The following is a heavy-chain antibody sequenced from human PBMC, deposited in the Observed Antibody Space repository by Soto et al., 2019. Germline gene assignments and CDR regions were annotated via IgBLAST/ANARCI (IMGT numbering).Heavy chain of an antibody. J-gene: IGHJ3*02. V-gene: IGHV1-46*01. CDR1: GYTFTSYY. CDR2: INPNGGNT. D-gene: IGHD2-2*01. CDR3: ATPAADDAFDI. Sequence: GASVKVSCKASGYTFTSYYMHWVRQAPGQGLEWMGIINPNGGNTSYAQKFQGRVTMTRNTSISTAYMELSSLRSEDTAVYYCATPAADDAFDIWGQGTMVTVSS.